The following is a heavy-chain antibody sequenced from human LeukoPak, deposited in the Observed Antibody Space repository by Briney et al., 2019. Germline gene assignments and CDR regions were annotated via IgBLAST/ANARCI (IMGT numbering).Heavy chain of an antibody. CDR3: ASNKEIFYDSSGGY. CDR2: ISGTSGYT. Sequence: KPGGSLRLSCVASGFTFSDHYMTWIRRAPGKGLEWVSYISGTSGYTNYADSVKGRFTISGDNAKNSLYLQMSSLRAEDTAVYYCASNKEIFYDSSGGYWGQGTLVTVSS. D-gene: IGHD3-22*01. V-gene: IGHV3-11*06. J-gene: IGHJ4*02. CDR1: GFTFSDHY.